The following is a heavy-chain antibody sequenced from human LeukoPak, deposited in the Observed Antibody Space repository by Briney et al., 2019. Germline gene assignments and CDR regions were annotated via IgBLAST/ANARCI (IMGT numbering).Heavy chain of an antibody. Sequence: GGSLRLSCAVSGFTFSSYNMNWIRQAPGKGLEWVSHISTSSSTIYYADSVKGRFTISRDNAKNSLFLQMNSLRDEDTAVYYCARTVWSGAYFDYWGPGTLVTVSS. CDR1: GFTFSSYN. CDR2: ISTSSSTI. D-gene: IGHD2-21*01. V-gene: IGHV3-48*02. J-gene: IGHJ4*01. CDR3: ARTVWSGAYFDY.